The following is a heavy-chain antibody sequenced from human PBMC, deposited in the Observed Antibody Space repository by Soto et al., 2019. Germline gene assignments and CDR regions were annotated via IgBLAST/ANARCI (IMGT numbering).Heavy chain of an antibody. D-gene: IGHD4-17*01. V-gene: IGHV2-5*02. Sequence: QITLKESGPTLVKPTQTLTLTCTFSGFSLTTSEVGVGWFRQPPGKALEWLALIYWDDVKRYSPSLKTRLTITEDTSKNPVLITMTNMHPVDTGQYYCAHRRGNSYGDFTNWFDPWGQGALVTGSS. CDR3: AHRRGNSYGDFTNWFDP. CDR2: IYWDDVK. J-gene: IGHJ5*02. CDR1: GFSLTTSEVG.